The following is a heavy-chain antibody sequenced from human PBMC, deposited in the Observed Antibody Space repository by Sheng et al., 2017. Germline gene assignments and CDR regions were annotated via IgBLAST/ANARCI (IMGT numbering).Heavy chain of an antibody. CDR1: GGSISSSSYY. CDR2: IYYSGST. D-gene: IGHD1-26*01. J-gene: IGHJ4*02. CDR3: ARDEGWYSGSYYFDL. Sequence: QLQLQESGPGLVKPSETLSLTCTVSGGSISSSSYYWGWIRQPPGKGLEWIGSIYYSGSTYYNPSLKSRVTISVDTSKNQFSLKLSSVTAADTAVYYCARDEGWYSGSYYFDLLGPGNPGHRLL. V-gene: IGHV4-39*07.